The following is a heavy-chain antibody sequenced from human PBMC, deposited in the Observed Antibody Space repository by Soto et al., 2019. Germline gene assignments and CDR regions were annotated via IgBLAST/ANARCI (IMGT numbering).Heavy chain of an antibody. V-gene: IGHV3-30*18. CDR1: GFTFNTYG. J-gene: IGHJ6*03. CDR3: TKDTFGGYDFYYYYYMDV. CDR2: ILYDGSNK. Sequence: QVQLVESGGGVVQPGRSLRLSCAASGFTFNTYGMHWVRQAPGKGLEWVALILYDGSNKYYADSVKGRFTISRDNSKNTLSLLMHSLRAEDTAVYYCTKDTFGGYDFYYYYYMDVWGKGTTVTVSS. D-gene: IGHD5-12*01.